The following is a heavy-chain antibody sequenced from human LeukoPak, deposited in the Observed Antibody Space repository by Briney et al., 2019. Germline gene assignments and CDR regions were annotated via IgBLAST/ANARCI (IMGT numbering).Heavy chain of an antibody. J-gene: IGHJ4*02. D-gene: IGHD3-22*01. CDR1: GYTFTGYY. V-gene: IGHV1-2*02. Sequence: ASVKVSCKASGYTFTGYYMHWVRQAPGQGLGWMGWINPNSGGTNYAQKFQGRVTMTRDTSISTAYMELSRLRSDDTAVYYCARVLYYYDSSGNLDYWGQGTLVTVSS. CDR2: INPNSGGT. CDR3: ARVLYYYDSSGNLDY.